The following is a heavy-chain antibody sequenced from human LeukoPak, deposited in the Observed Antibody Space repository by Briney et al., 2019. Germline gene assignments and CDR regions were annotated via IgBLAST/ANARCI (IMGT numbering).Heavy chain of an antibody. V-gene: IGHV1-69*13. Sequence: ASVKVSRKASGGTFSSYAISWVRQAPGQGLEWMGGIIPIFGTANYAQKFQGRVTITADESTSTAYMELSNLRSEDTAVYYCARDPQNTEYQLLETNWFDPWGQGTLVTVSS. D-gene: IGHD2-2*01. CDR3: ARDPQNTEYQLLETNWFDP. J-gene: IGHJ5*02. CDR1: GGTFSSYA. CDR2: IIPIFGTA.